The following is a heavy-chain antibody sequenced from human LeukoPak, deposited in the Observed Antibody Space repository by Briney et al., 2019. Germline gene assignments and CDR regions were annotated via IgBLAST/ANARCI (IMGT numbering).Heavy chain of an antibody. Sequence: PSETLSLTCTVSGGSISSYYWSWIRQPPGKGLEWIGSIYYSGSTYYNPSLKSRVTISVDTSKNQFSLKLSSVTAADTAVYYCARHIATRIPFDYWGQGTLVTVSS. V-gene: IGHV4-39*01. CDR1: GGSISSYY. CDR2: IYYSGST. CDR3: ARHIATRIPFDY. J-gene: IGHJ4*02. D-gene: IGHD1-1*01.